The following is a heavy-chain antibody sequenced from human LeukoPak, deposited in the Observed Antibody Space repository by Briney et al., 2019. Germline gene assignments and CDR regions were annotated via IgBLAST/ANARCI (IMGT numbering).Heavy chain of an antibody. Sequence: GGSLRLSCVVSGFTFSGYSMNWVRQAPGKGLEWVSYISGSGSSIYYADSVKGRFTISRDNAKNSLYPQMNSLRAEDTAVYYCARAGDSSGYYELDYWGQGTLVTVSS. J-gene: IGHJ4*02. CDR2: ISGSGSSI. CDR1: GFTFSGYS. V-gene: IGHV3-48*01. CDR3: ARAGDSSGYYELDY. D-gene: IGHD3-22*01.